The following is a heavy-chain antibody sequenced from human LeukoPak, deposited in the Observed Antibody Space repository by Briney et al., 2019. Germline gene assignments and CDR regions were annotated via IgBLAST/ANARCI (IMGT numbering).Heavy chain of an antibody. CDR3: AKDVFRWAFDI. J-gene: IGHJ3*02. D-gene: IGHD3-10*02. CDR2: MNPNSGNT. CDR1: GYTFTSYD. Sequence: ASVKVSCKASGYTFTSYDINWVRQATGQGLEWMGWMNPNSGNTGYAQKFQGRVTITRNTSISTAYMELSSLRAEDTAVYFCAKDVFRWAFDIWGQGTMVTVSA. V-gene: IGHV1-8*03.